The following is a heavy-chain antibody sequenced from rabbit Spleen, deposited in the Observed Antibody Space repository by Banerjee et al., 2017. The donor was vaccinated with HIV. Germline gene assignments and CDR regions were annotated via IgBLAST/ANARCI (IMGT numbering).Heavy chain of an antibody. Sequence: QQQLVESGGGLVKPEGSLTLTCTASGFSLINNYAMCWVRQAPGKGLEWIACSYAGSSGSTYSAIWAKGRFTISKTSSTTVTLQMTSLTVADTATYFCARGGAGGGYESWYYNLWGPGTLVTVS. CDR3: ARGGAGGGYESWYYNL. V-gene: IGHV1S45*01. J-gene: IGHJ4*01. CDR1: GFSLINNYA. CDR2: SYAGSSGST. D-gene: IGHD8-1*01.